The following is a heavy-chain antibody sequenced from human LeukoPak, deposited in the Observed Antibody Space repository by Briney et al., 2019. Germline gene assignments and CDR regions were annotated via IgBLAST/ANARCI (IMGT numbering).Heavy chain of an antibody. CDR1: GFTFSGSA. V-gene: IGHV3-73*01. CDR2: IRSKANSYAT. Sequence: PGGSLRLSCAASGFTFSGSAMHWVRQASGKGLEWVGRIRSKANSYATAYAASVKGRFTISRDDSKNTAYLQMNSLKTEDTAVYYCATIYCSSTSCQGDAFDIWGQGTMVTVSS. J-gene: IGHJ3*02. D-gene: IGHD2-2*01. CDR3: ATIYCSSTSCQGDAFDI.